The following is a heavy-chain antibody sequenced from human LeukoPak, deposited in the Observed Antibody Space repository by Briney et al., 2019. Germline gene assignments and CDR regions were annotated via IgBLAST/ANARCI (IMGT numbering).Heavy chain of an antibody. CDR1: GFTFSSYA. V-gene: IGHV3-30*04. J-gene: IGHJ4*02. CDR3: AKGNTGRPIDY. CDR2: ISYDGSNK. Sequence: PGGSLRLSCAASGFTFSSYAMHWVRQAPGKGLEWVAVISYDGSNKYYADSVKGRFTISRDNSKNTLYLQMNSLRAEDTAVYYCAKGNTGRPIDYWGQGTLVTVSS. D-gene: IGHD2-8*02.